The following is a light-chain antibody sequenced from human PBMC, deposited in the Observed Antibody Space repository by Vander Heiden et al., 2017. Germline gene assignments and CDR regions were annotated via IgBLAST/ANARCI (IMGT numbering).Light chain of an antibody. Sequence: QSALTQPASVSGSPGHSITISCPGTSSAVGGYNYVSWYQQHPGKGPKLMIYYVNNRPSGVSNRFSGSKSGNTASLTISGLQAEDEADYYCSSYTSSSTWVFGGGTKLTVL. CDR2: YVN. CDR1: SSAVGGYNY. V-gene: IGLV2-14*01. J-gene: IGLJ3*02. CDR3: SSYTSSSTWV.